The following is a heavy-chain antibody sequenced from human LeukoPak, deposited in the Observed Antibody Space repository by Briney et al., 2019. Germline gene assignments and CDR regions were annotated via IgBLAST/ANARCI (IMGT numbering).Heavy chain of an antibody. CDR2: ISYDGSNK. J-gene: IGHJ6*02. Sequence: GGSLRLSCAASGFTFSSYAMHWVRQAPGKGLEWVAVISYDGSNKYYADSVKGRFTISRDNSKNTLYLQMNSLRAEDTAVYYCARYPYSSGPYYYYGMDVWGQGTTVTVSS. CDR3: ARYPYSSGPYYYYGMDV. D-gene: IGHD6-19*01. V-gene: IGHV3-30-3*01. CDR1: GFTFSSYA.